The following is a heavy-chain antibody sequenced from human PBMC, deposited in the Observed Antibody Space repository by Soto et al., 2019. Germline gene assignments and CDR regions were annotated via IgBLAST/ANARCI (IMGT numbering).Heavy chain of an antibody. J-gene: IGHJ2*01. CDR2: IYYSGST. D-gene: IGHD6-6*01. CDR1: GGSISSGGYY. CDR3: ASEPASPPRSYWYFAL. Sequence: QVQLQESGPGLVKPSQTLSLTCTVSGGSISSGGYYWSWIRQHPGKGLEWIGYIYYSGSTYYNPSLKSRVPISVDSSKNHFSLKLSSATAAATAAYYCASEPASPPRSYWYFALWGRGTLVTVPS. V-gene: IGHV4-31*03.